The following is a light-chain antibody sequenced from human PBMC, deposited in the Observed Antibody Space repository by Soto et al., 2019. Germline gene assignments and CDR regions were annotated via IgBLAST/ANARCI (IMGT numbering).Light chain of an antibody. CDR3: GTWDSSLSAEV. Sequence: QSVLTRPPSVSAAPGQKVTISCSGSRSNIGNNFVSWYQQLSGTAPKLLVYDNNKRPSGIPDRFSGSKSGTSATLGITGLQTGDEADYYCGTWDSSLSAEVFGGGTKLTVL. CDR1: RSNIGNNF. CDR2: DNN. J-gene: IGLJ2*01. V-gene: IGLV1-51*01.